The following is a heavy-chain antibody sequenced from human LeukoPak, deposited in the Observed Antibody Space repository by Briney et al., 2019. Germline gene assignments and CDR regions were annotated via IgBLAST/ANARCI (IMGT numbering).Heavy chain of an antibody. Sequence: GSLRLSCAASGFTFSDYYMSWIRQPPGKGLEWIGYIYYSGSTNYNPSLKSRVTISVDTSKNQFSLKLSSVTAADTAVYYCARGGHSSGYCFYWGQGTLVTVSS. CDR3: ARGGHSSGYCFY. D-gene: IGHD3-22*01. J-gene: IGHJ4*02. CDR2: IYYSGST. V-gene: IGHV4-59*01. CDR1: GFTFSDYY.